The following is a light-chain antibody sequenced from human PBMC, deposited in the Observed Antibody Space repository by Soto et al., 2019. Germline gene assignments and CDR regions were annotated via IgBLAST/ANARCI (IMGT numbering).Light chain of an antibody. CDR2: DAS. Sequence: DIQMTQSPSTLSASVGDRVTITCRASQSISSWLAWYQQKPGKAPKLLIYDASSLETGVPSRFSGSGSGTEFTLTISSLQPDDFATYYCQHYNSYGTFGQGTKVDNK. J-gene: IGKJ1*01. CDR1: QSISSW. CDR3: QHYNSYGT. V-gene: IGKV1-5*01.